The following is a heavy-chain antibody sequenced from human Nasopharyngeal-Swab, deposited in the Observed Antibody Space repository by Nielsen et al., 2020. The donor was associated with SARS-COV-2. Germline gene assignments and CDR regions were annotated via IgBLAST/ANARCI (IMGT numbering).Heavy chain of an antibody. CDR2: IHYSGNG. D-gene: IGHD5-18*01. V-gene: IGHV4-39*01. J-gene: IGHJ4*02. CDR3: AKQRGDTAMVFDF. Sequence: WIRQPPGKGLEWIGTIHYSGNGFYNPSLRSRLSISVDTSKNQFSLQLSSVTAADTAVYYCAKQRGDTAMVFDFWGQGTLVTVSS.